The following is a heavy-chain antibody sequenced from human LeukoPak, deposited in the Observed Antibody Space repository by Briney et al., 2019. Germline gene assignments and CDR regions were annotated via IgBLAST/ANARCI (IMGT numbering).Heavy chain of an antibody. D-gene: IGHD2-21*01. CDR1: GGSINSYY. CDR2: IDNSGNT. J-gene: IGHJ4*02. Sequence: SETLSLTCIVSGGSINSYYWSWIRQPPGKGLEWIAYIDNSGNTNYNPSLKSRVTISGDTSRNEFSLKVNYVTAADTAVYYCARHLAARLGGARFSDYWGQGTLVTVSS. V-gene: IGHV4-59*08. CDR3: ARHLAARLGGARFSDY.